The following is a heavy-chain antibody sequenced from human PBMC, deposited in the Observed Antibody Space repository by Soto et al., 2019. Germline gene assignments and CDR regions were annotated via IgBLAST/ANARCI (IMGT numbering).Heavy chain of an antibody. CDR3: ARDVGFGEGIDY. D-gene: IGHD3-10*01. CDR1: GGSISSGHYY. CDR2: IYYSGTT. J-gene: IGHJ4*02. Sequence: PSETLSLTCTVSGGSISSGHYYWSWVRQPPGKGLEWIGYIYYSGTTYNNPSLKSRSTISLDTSKNQFSLKLSSVTAADTAVYYCARDVGFGEGIDYWGQGTLVTVSS. V-gene: IGHV4-30-4*01.